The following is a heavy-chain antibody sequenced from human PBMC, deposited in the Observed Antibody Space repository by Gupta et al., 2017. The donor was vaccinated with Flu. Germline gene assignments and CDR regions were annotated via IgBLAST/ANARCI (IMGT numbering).Heavy chain of an antibody. CDR2: SSDDGTNK. CDR3: AKDRRGYYDFWTGFFDF. J-gene: IGHJ4*02. Sequence: QVHLVESGGGVVQPGGALRLSCEGSGFTFSKYGIHWVRQAPGKGLEWVAFSSDDGTNKYFLESVTGRFTMSRDNSKNTVYLQMDRLRPEDTAVYYCAKDRRGYYDFWTGFFDFWGPGTPVSVSS. V-gene: IGHV3-30*18. D-gene: IGHD3-3*01. CDR1: GFTFSKYG.